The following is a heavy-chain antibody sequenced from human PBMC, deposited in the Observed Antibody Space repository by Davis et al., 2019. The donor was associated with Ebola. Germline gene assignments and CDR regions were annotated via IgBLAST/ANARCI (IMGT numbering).Heavy chain of an antibody. J-gene: IGHJ6*02. V-gene: IGHV1-2*04. Sequence: AASVKVSCKASGYTFTSYYMHWVRQAPGQGLEWMGWINPNSGGTNYAQKFQGWVTMTRDTSISTAYMELSRLRSDDTAVYYCARGPGTYCSGGSCYYYYGMDVWGQGTTVTVSS. CDR3: ARGPGTYCSGGSCYYYYGMDV. CDR2: INPNSGGT. CDR1: GYTFTSYY. D-gene: IGHD2-15*01.